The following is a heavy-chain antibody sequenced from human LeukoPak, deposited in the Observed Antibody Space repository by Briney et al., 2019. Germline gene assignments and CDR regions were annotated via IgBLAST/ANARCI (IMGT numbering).Heavy chain of an antibody. CDR3: GKEVTRLRAAAGRFDY. CDR2: IRYDGCNK. V-gene: IGHV3-30*02. CDR1: GFTFSIYG. Sequence: GGSLRLSCAASGFTFSIYGMHWVRQAPGQGLEWVAFIRYDGCNKYYVDSVKGRFTISRDNSKNTLYLPNNSLSAEDSPVFYCGKEVTRLRAAAGRFDYWGQGTLIAV. J-gene: IGHJ4*02. D-gene: IGHD6-13*01.